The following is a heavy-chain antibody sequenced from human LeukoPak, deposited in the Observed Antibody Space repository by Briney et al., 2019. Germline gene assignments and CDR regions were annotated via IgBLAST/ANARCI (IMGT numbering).Heavy chain of an antibody. Sequence: GGSLRLFCAASGFTFSDYYMSWIRQASGKGLEWVSSISSSSSYIYYADSVKGRFTISRDNAKNSLYLQMNSLRAEDTAVYQCARVPTRRSSSRNFDYWGQGTLVTVSS. D-gene: IGHD6-6*01. J-gene: IGHJ4*02. CDR3: ARVPTRRSSSRNFDY. CDR1: GFTFSDYY. CDR2: ISSSSSYI. V-gene: IGHV3-11*06.